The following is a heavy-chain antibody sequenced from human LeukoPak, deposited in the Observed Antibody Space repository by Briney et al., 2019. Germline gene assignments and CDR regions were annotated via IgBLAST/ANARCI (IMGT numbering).Heavy chain of an antibody. D-gene: IGHD3-10*01. CDR3: AKDHRVKRLYYFDY. V-gene: IGHV3-23*01. CDR2: ISGSGGST. J-gene: IGHJ4*02. Sequence: GGSLRLSCAASGFTFSSYAMSWVRQAPGKGLEWVSAISGSGGSTYYAYSVKGRFTISRDNSKNTPYLQMNSLRAEDTAVYYCAKDHRVKRLYYFDYWGQGTLVTVSS. CDR1: GFTFSSYA.